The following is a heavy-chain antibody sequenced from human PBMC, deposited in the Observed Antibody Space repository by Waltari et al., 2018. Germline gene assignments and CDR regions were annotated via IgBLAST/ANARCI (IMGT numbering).Heavy chain of an antibody. V-gene: IGHV4-38-2*02. Sequence: VQLQESGPGLVKPSETLSLTCAVSGFSISSGSYWGWIRQPPGRGLEWIGSIYHSGSTYYNPSLKSRATISVDTSKNQFSLKLSSVTAADTAVYYCAREGRSIAPAGTRRKDFTFDYWGQGTLVTVSS. CDR2: IYHSGST. D-gene: IGHD6-13*01. CDR3: AREGRSIAPAGTRRKDFTFDY. CDR1: GFSISSGSY. J-gene: IGHJ4*02.